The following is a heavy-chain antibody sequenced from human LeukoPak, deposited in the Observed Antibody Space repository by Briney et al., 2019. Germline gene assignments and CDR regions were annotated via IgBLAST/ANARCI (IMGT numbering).Heavy chain of an antibody. CDR2: ISSSSTYT. CDR1: GFIFSSYT. J-gene: IGHJ4*02. Sequence: PGGSLRLSCAVSGFIFSSYTMNWVRQAPGKGLEWVSSISSSSTYTYHAASLKGRFTISRDNAKNSLYLQMNGLRAEDTAVYYCARAGNGFYFDYWGQGTLVTVSS. CDR3: ARAGNGFYFDY. D-gene: IGHD4-23*01. V-gene: IGHV3-21*01.